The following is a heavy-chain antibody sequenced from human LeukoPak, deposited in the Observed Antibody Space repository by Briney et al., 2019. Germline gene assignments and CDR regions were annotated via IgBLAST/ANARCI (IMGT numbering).Heavy chain of an antibody. V-gene: IGHV2-5*02. CDR2: IYWDDDK. CDR1: GFSLSTSGVG. J-gene: IGHJ4*02. CDR3: AHVTIFTRPPTFDY. Sequence: SGPTLVNPTQTLTLTCTFSGFSLSTSGVGVGWIRQPPGTVLEWLALIYWDDDKRYSPSLKSRLTITKDTSKNQVVLTMTNMDPVDTATYYCAHVTIFTRPPTFDYWGQGTLVTVSS. D-gene: IGHD3-9*01.